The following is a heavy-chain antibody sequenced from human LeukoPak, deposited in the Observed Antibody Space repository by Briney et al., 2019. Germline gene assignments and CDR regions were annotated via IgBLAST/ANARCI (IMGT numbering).Heavy chain of an antibody. J-gene: IGHJ4*02. CDR2: IIPLFGTA. CDR1: GGTFSTYS. V-gene: IGHV1-69*06. Sequence: AASVKVSCKASGGTFSTYSISWVRQPPGQGLEWMGGIIPLFGTANYAQKFQGRVTMTEDTSTDTAYMELSSLRSEDTAVYYCATAVKNTGSFFDYWGQGTLVTVSS. CDR3: ATAVKNTGSFFDY. D-gene: IGHD2/OR15-2a*01.